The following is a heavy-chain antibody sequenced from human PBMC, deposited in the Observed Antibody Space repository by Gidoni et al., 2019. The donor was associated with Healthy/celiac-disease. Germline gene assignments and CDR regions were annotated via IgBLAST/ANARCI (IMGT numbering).Heavy chain of an antibody. J-gene: IGHJ5*02. CDR2: IYYSGST. CDR1: GGSISSSSYY. D-gene: IGHD3-22*01. CDR3: ATHPRGGYYYDPPNWFDP. Sequence: QLQLQESGPGLVKPSETLSLTCTVSGGSISSSSYYWGWIRQPPGKGLEWIGSIYYSGSTYYNPSLKSRVTISVDTSKNQFSLKLSSVTAADTAVYYCATHPRGGYYYDPPNWFDPWGQGTLVTVSS. V-gene: IGHV4-39*01.